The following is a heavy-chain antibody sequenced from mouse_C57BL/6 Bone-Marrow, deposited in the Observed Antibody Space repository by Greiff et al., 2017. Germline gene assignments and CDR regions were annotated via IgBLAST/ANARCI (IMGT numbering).Heavy chain of an antibody. CDR2: FFPGSGST. J-gene: IGHJ2*01. D-gene: IGHD1-1*01. Sequence: VKLMESGPELVKPGASVKISCKASGYTFTDYYITWVKQRPGQGLEGSGWFFPGSGSTYYNEKFKGKATLTVDKSYSTASMLLSSLPSEDSAVYYCARWVPHYYGSSDYWGQGTTLPGSS. V-gene: IGHV1-75*01. CDR3: ARWVPHYYGSSDY. CDR1: GYTFTDYY.